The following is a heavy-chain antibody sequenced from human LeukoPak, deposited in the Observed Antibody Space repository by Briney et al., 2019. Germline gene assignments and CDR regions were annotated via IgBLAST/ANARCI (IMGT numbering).Heavy chain of an antibody. V-gene: IGHV3-23*01. CDR2: ISGSGGST. J-gene: IGHJ6*02. CDR1: GFTFTSYA. CDR3: AKGKYEYDILTGYYTIYYYYGMDV. Sequence: GRSLRLSCAASGFTFTSYAMSSGRQAPGKGLEWVSAISGSGGSTYYADSVKGRFTISRDNSKNTLYLQMNSLRAEDTAVYYCAKGKYEYDILTGYYTIYYYYGMDVWGQGTTVTVSS. D-gene: IGHD3-9*01.